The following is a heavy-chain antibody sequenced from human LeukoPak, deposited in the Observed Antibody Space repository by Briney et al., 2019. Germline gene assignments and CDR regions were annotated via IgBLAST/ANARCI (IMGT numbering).Heavy chain of an antibody. V-gene: IGHV3-53*01. CDR3: AKDVSMIADAFDI. D-gene: IGHD3-22*01. J-gene: IGHJ3*02. Sequence: GGSLRLSCAASGFTVSRNYMSWVRQAPGKGLEWVSVIYSGGRTYYADSVKGRFTISRDNSKNTLYLQMNSLRAEDTAVYYCAKDVSMIADAFDIWGQGTMVTVSS. CDR2: IYSGGRT. CDR1: GFTVSRNY.